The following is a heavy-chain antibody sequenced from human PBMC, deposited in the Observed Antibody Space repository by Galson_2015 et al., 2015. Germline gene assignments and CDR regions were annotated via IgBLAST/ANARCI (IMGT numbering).Heavy chain of an antibody. V-gene: IGHV3-15*01. D-gene: IGHD4-17*01. J-gene: IGHJ3*02. CDR3: TTSRLHGDYESLAFDI. CDR2: IKSKTDGGTT. Sequence: SLRLSCAASGFTFSNAWMSWVRQAPGKGLEWVGRIKSKTDGGTTDYAAPVKGRFTISRDDSKNTLYLQMNSLKTEDTAVYYCTTSRLHGDYESLAFDIWGQGTMVTVSS. CDR1: GFTFSNAW.